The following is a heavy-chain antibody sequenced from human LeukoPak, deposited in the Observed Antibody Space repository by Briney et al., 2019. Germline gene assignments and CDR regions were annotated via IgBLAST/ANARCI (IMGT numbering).Heavy chain of an antibody. CDR1: GFTFSSYS. CDR2: ISSSSSYI. Sequence: PGGSLRLSCAASGFTFSSYSMNWVRQAPGKGLEWVSSISSSSSYIYYADSVKGRFTISRDNSKNTLYLQMNSLRAEDTAVYYCAREGVYAPFYYYYGMDVWGQGTTVTVSS. D-gene: IGHD2-8*01. V-gene: IGHV3-21*01. J-gene: IGHJ6*02. CDR3: AREGVYAPFYYYYGMDV.